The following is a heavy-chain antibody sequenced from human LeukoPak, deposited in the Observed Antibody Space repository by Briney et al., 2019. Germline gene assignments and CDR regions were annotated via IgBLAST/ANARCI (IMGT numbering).Heavy chain of an antibody. J-gene: IGHJ4*02. CDR2: ISGSGGST. Sequence: GGSLRLSCAASGFTFSTYTMSWVRQAPGKGLEWVSTISGSGGSTYYTDSVKGRFTISRDNSKNTLYLQMSGLRVKDTAVYYCVESGWYYFEGWGQGTLVTVSS. CDR3: VESGWYYFEG. V-gene: IGHV3-23*01. D-gene: IGHD6-19*01. CDR1: GFTFSTYT.